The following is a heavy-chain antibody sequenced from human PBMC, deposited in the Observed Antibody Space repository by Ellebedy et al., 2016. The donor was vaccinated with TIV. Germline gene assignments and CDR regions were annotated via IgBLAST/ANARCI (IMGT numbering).Heavy chain of an antibody. CDR1: GFTFSRYT. V-gene: IGHV3-30-3*01. Sequence: PGGSLRLSCAASGFTFSRYTMHWVRQAPGEGLEWVAVISPDGSHKYYADSVKGRLTISRDNSHNTLYLRMNSLRAEDTAVYYCARVTFYDFWSDWGAFLPDDAFDIWGQGTMVTVSS. CDR2: ISPDGSHK. D-gene: IGHD3-3*01. J-gene: IGHJ3*02. CDR3: ARVTFYDFWSDWGAFLPDDAFDI.